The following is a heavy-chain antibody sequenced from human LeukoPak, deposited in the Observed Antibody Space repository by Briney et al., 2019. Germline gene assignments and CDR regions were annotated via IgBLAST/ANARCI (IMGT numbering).Heavy chain of an antibody. D-gene: IGHD6-13*01. CDR3: ARDSLGRAATGIAMDY. V-gene: IGHV3-7*01. CDR1: GFTFSSYW. CDR2: IKQDGSEK. J-gene: IGHJ4*02. Sequence: GGSLRLSCAASGFTFSSYWMSWVRQAPGKGLEWVANIKQDGSEKYYVDSVKGRFTISRDNAKNSLYLQMNSLRAEDTAVYYCARDSLGRAATGIAMDYWGQGTLVTVSS.